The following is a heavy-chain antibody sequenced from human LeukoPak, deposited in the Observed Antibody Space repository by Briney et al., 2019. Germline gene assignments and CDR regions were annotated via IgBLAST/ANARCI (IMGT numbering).Heavy chain of an antibody. CDR1: GFTFSSYS. D-gene: IGHD4-17*01. J-gene: IGHJ4*02. CDR2: ISSSSSYI. V-gene: IGHV3-21*01. Sequence: PGGSLRLSCAASGFTFSSYSMNWVRQAPGKGLEWVSSISSSSSYIYYADSVKGRFTISRDNAKNSLYLQTNSLRAEDTAVYYCARDRDAVTTGIFDYWGQGTLVTVSS. CDR3: ARDRDAVTTGIFDY.